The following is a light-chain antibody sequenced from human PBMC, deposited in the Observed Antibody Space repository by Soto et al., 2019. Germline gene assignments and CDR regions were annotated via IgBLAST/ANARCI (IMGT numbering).Light chain of an antibody. J-gene: IGKJ1*01. Sequence: EIVMTQSPATLSVSPGERATLSCRASQSVSSNLAWYQQKPGQAPSLLIYGASTRATGIPARFSGSGSGTDFTLTISSLQSEDFAVYDCQQYNNCPRTFGQRTKLDIK. V-gene: IGKV3-15*01. CDR1: QSVSSN. CDR3: QQYNNCPRT. CDR2: GAS.